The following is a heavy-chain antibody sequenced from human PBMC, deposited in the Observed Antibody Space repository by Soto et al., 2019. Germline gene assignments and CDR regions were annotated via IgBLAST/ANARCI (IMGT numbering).Heavy chain of an antibody. Sequence: PSETLSLTCAVSFGSISSSNWLSWVRHPPGKVLEWIGEIYHSGSTNYNPSLKSRVTISVDKSKNQFSLKLSSVTAADTAVYYCARAHTYYDSSGYYLPYFEYWGQGTLVTVSS. V-gene: IGHV4-4*02. D-gene: IGHD3-22*01. CDR1: FGSISSSNW. CDR2: IYHSGST. CDR3: ARAHTYYDSSGYYLPYFEY. J-gene: IGHJ4*02.